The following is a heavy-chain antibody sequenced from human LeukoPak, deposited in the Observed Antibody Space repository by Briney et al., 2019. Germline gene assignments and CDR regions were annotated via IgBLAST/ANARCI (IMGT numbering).Heavy chain of an antibody. CDR3: ARAAGINVMFYFDY. D-gene: IGHD6-13*01. CDR2: IYTSGST. J-gene: IGHJ4*02. Sequence: SETLSLTCTVSGGSLSGYYWSWIRQPAGKGLEWIGRIYTSGSTNYNPSLKSRVTMSVDTSKNQFSLKLSSVTAADTAVYYCARAAGINVMFYFDYWGQGTLVTVSS. CDR1: GGSLSGYY. V-gene: IGHV4-4*07.